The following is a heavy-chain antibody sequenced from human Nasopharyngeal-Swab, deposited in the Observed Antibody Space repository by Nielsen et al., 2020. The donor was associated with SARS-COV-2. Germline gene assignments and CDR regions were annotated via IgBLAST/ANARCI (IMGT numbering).Heavy chain of an antibody. D-gene: IGHD2-2*01. CDR1: GFSTTTYG. V-gene: IGHV3-23*01. Sequence: GESLKISCAASGFSTTTYGVSWVRQAPGKGLEWASSISAGGSTYYADSAKGRFTISRDNSKNSLYLQLNSLRDEDTAVYYCAKGSPGQCSSVACTGAMYFDHWGQGTLVTVSS. J-gene: IGHJ4*02. CDR3: AKGSPGQCSSVACTGAMYFDH. CDR2: ISAGGST.